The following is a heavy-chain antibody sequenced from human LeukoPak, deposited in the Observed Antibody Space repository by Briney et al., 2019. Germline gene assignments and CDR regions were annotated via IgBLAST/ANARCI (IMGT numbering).Heavy chain of an antibody. V-gene: IGHV3-64*01. J-gene: IGHJ6*02. CDR3: ARGASSSGDYYYYGMDV. D-gene: IGHD6-6*01. Sequence: GGSLRLSCAASGFTFHNYAMHWVRQAPGKGLEYVSCISSNGGSTYYANSVKGRFTISRDNSKNTIYLQMGSLRAEDMAVYYCARGASSSGDYYYYGMDVWGQGTTVTVSS. CDR2: ISSNGGST. CDR1: GFTFHNYA.